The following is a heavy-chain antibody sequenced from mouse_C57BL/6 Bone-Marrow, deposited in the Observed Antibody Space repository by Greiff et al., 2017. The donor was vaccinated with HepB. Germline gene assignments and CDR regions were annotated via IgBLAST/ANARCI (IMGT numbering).Heavy chain of an antibody. J-gene: IGHJ2*01. CDR1: GFTFSSYA. CDR3: ARDRERYDGYYTYYFDY. CDR2: ISDGGSYT. D-gene: IGHD2-3*01. Sequence: EVHLVESGGGLVKPGGSLKLSCAASGFTFSSYAMSWVRQTPEKRLEWVATISDGGSYTYYPDNVKGRFTISRDNAKNNLYLQMSHLKSEDTAMYYCARDRERYDGYYTYYFDYWGQGTTLTVSS. V-gene: IGHV5-4*01.